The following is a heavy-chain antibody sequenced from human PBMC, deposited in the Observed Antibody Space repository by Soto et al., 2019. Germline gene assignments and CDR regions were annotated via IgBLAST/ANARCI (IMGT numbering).Heavy chain of an antibody. J-gene: IGHJ4*02. CDR3: ATTWVGSGQVHTNGYFYLDS. V-gene: IGHV4-39*01. CDR2: VYYRGSA. CDR1: GGFINSSPYY. D-gene: IGHD2-8*01. Sequence: PSETLSLTCSVAGGFINSSPYYWGWVRQSPGKGLEWIGNVYYRGSAYYNPSLESRVTISLDTSTNQFSLQLTSVIAADTAVYFCATTWVGSGQVHTNGYFYLDSWSPGMLVTVS.